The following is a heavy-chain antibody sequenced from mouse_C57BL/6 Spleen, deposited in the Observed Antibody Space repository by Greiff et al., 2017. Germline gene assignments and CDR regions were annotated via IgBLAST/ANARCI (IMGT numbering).Heavy chain of an antibody. V-gene: IGHV1-52*01. CDR1: GYTFTSYW. CDR3: AREGYGGYFDV. D-gene: IGHD2-14*01. CDR2: IDPSDSET. Sequence: QVQLQQPGAELVRPGSSVKLSCKASGYTFTSYWMHWVKQRPIQGLEWIGNIDPSDSETHYNQKFKDKATLTVDKSSSTAYMQLSSLTSEDSAVYYCAREGYGGYFDVWGTGTTVTVSS. J-gene: IGHJ1*03.